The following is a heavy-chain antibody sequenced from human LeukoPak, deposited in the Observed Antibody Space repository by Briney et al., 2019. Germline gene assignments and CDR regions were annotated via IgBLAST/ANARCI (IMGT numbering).Heavy chain of an antibody. V-gene: IGHV4-59*08. CDR3: ARRAPYSYEWSTLDY. CDR2: IYYSGST. Sequence: SETLSLTCTVSGVSISSYYWSWIRQPPGKGLEWIGYIYYSGSTNYNPSLKSRVTISVDTSKNQFSLKLSSVTAADTAVCYCARRAPYSYEWSTLDYWGQGTLVTVSS. J-gene: IGHJ4*02. CDR1: GVSISSYY. D-gene: IGHD5-18*01.